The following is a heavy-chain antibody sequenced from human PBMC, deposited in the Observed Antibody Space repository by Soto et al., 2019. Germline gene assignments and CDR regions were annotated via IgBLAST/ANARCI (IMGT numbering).Heavy chain of an antibody. CDR3: AHTPLNWNDGYYFDS. V-gene: IGHV2-5*02. D-gene: IGHD1-1*01. CDR1: GFSLSTSGVG. CDR2: IYWDDDK. J-gene: IGHJ4*02. Sequence: QITLKESGPTLVKPTQTLTLTCTFSGFSLSTSGVGVGWIRQPPGKALEWLALIYWDDDKRYSPSLKSRPTITKDTSKNQVVLTMTNMDPVDTATYYCAHTPLNWNDGYYFDSWGQGTLVTVSS.